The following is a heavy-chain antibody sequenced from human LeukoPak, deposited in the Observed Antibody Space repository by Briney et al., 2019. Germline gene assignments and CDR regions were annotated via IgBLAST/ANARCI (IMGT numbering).Heavy chain of an antibody. CDR3: ARDVSLDF. CDR1: GFTFSNYW. CDR2: INSDGIRT. J-gene: IGHJ4*02. Sequence: GGSLRLSCAASGFTFSNYWMHWVRQAPGKGLVWVSRINSDGIRTNYADSVKGRFTISRDNPKNSLYLQMNTLRAEDTAVYYCARDVSLDFWGQGTLVTVSS. V-gene: IGHV3-74*01.